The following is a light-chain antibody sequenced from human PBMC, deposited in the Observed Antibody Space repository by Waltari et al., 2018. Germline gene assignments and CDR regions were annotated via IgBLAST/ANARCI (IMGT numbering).Light chain of an antibody. CDR1: NIGSKA. V-gene: IGLV3-21*02. CDR2: DDR. J-gene: IGLJ2*01. Sequence: SYVLTQSPSVSVAPGQTTRIICGGNNIGSKAVYWYQQKPGQAPVPVVYDDRGRPSGIPERFSGSNCGNTATLTISGVAAGDEAEYYWQVWDTSNDHVVFGGWTKLTVL. CDR3: QVWDTSNDHVV.